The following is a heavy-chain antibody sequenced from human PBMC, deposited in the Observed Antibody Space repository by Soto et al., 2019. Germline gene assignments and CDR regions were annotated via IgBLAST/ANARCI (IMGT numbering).Heavy chain of an antibody. CDR2: ISAYNGNT. Sequence: GAPVQGTRQASCYTFTPYGISWGRQAPGQRLEWMGWISAYNGNTNYAQKLQGRVTMTTDTSTSTAYMELRSLRSDDTAVYYCARDGSMVRGVNYYYYGMDVWGQGTTVTVSS. V-gene: IGHV1-18*01. J-gene: IGHJ6*02. CDR3: ARDGSMVRGVNYYYYGMDV. D-gene: IGHD3-10*01. CDR1: CYTFTPYG.